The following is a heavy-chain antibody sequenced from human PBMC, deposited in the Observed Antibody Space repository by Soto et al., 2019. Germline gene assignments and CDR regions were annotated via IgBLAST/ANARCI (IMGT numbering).Heavy chain of an antibody. Sequence: QVQLQESGPGLVKPSQTLSLTCTVSGGSISSGGYYWSWIRQHPGKGLEWMGYIYYSGSTYYNPSXKXXSTIAVDTSKNQFSLKLSSVTAADTAVYSCARLDIWGQGTMVTVSS. J-gene: IGHJ3*02. CDR2: IYYSGST. V-gene: IGHV4-31*03. CDR3: ARLDI. CDR1: GGSISSGGYY.